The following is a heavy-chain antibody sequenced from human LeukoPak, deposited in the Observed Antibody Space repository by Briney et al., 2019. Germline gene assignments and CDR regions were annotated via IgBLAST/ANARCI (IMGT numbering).Heavy chain of an antibody. Sequence: ASVKVSCKASGYTFTGYYMHWVRQAPGQGLEWMGWINPNSGGTNYAQKFQGRVTMTRDTSISTAYMELSRLRSDDTAVYYCARALHDYGDYLGIWGQGTLVTVSS. CDR1: GYTFTGYY. D-gene: IGHD4-17*01. CDR3: ARALHDYGDYLGI. J-gene: IGHJ4*02. V-gene: IGHV1-2*02. CDR2: INPNSGGT.